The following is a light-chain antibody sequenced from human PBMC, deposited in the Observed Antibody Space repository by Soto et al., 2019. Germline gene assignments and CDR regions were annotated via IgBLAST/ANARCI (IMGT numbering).Light chain of an antibody. J-gene: IGLJ1*01. V-gene: IGLV2-14*01. Sequence: QSVLTQPACVSWSPGQSITMSCSGTSSDVGGYNYVSWYQQHPGKAPKLMIYEVTNRPSGVSNRFSGSQSGNTASLTISGLQSEDEAEYYCSSYTSSNTQVFGTGTKVTVL. CDR1: SSDVGGYNY. CDR3: SSYTSSNTQV. CDR2: EVT.